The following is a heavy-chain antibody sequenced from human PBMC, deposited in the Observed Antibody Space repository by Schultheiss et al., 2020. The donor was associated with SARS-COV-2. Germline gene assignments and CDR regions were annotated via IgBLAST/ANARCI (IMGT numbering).Heavy chain of an antibody. D-gene: IGHD3-16*02. CDR3: ARDRGITFGGVITGGGGYGMDV. CDR2: ISGGST. Sequence: GGSLRLSCAASGFTFSSYSMNWVRQAPGKGLEWVSSISGGSTYYADSRKGRFTISRDNSKNTLYLQMSSLRAEDTAVYYCARDRGITFGGVITGGGGYGMDVWGQGTTVTVSS. CDR1: GFTFSSYS. V-gene: IGHV3-38-3*01. J-gene: IGHJ6*02.